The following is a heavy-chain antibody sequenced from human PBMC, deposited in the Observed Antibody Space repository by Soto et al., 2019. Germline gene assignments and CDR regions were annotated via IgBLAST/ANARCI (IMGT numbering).Heavy chain of an antibody. V-gene: IGHV1-46*01. Sequence: QVQLVQSGAEVKKPGASVKVSCKASGYTFTSYYMHWVRQAPGQGLEWMGIINPSGGSTSYAQKSEGRVTLTRDTPTSTVYMELSSVRSEDTAVYYCERPVSHEAGHFDYWGQGTLVDVSS. CDR2: INPSGGST. D-gene: IGHD6-19*01. CDR1: GYTFTSYY. CDR3: ERPVSHEAGHFDY. J-gene: IGHJ4*02.